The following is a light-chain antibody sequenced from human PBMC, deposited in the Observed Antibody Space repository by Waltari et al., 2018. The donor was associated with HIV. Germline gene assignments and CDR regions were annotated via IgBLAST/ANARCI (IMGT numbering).Light chain of an antibody. J-gene: IGKJ4*01. V-gene: IGKV1-39*01. CDR2: AAS. CDR1: QSISTY. Sequence: DIQMTQSPSTLSASVGDRVTITCRASQSISTYLNWYQHKPGEAPNLLIYAASSLQSGVPSRFSGSGSGTDFTLTISSLQVEDSATYYCQQSYSSPLTFGGGTKVEIK. CDR3: QQSYSSPLT.